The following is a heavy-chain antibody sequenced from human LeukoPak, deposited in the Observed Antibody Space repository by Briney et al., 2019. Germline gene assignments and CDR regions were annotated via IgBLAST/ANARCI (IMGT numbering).Heavy chain of an antibody. V-gene: IGHV4-61*01. CDR2: IYYSGST. CDR3: ARDGGYSYGYPPHFDY. CDR1: GGSVSSGSYY. Sequence: SETLSLTCTVSGGSVSSGSYYWIWIRQPPGKGLKWIAYIYYSGSTDYNPSLKSRVTISVDTSKNQFSLKLSSVTAADTAVYYGARDGGYSYGYPPHFDYWGQGTLVTVSS. J-gene: IGHJ4*02. D-gene: IGHD5-18*01.